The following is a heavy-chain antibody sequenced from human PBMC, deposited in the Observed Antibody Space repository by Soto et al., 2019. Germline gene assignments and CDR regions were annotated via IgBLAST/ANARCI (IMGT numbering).Heavy chain of an antibody. Sequence: PGGSLRLSCAASGFTFSGYAMSWVRQAPGKGLEWVGRIKSKTDGATTDYAAPVKGRFTISRDDSKDTLYLQINTLKTEDTAVYYCATDAYYDTSGYWFWGLGTLVTVS. V-gene: IGHV3-15*01. CDR2: IKSKTDGATT. D-gene: IGHD3-22*01. CDR3: ATDAYYDTSGYWF. J-gene: IGHJ4*02. CDR1: GFTFSGYA.